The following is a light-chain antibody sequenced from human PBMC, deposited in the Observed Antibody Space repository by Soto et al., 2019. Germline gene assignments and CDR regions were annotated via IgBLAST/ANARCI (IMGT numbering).Light chain of an antibody. V-gene: IGKV1-39*01. CDR1: QSISSY. CDR2: AAS. J-gene: IGKJ1*01. CDR3: QQSYSTLWS. Sequence: DIQMTQSPSSLSASVGDRVTITCRASQSISSYLNWYQQKPGKAPKLLIYAASSLQSGVPSRFSGSGSGTDFPLTISSLQPEDFAPYYCQQSYSTLWSFGQGTKVEIK.